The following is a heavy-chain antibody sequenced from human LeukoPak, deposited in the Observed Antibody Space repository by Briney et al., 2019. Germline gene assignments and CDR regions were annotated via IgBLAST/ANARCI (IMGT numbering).Heavy chain of an antibody. CDR3: ARDGTAANFDY. CDR1: GFTFRTYW. D-gene: IGHD6-13*01. CDR2: INSDGSTT. V-gene: IGHV3-74*01. J-gene: IGHJ4*02. Sequence: PGGSLRLSCGASGFTFRTYWMHWVRQAPGKGLVWVSRINSDGSTTDYADPVKGRFTISRDNAKNTVYLQMNSLRAEDTAVYYCARDGTAANFDYWGQGALLTVSS.